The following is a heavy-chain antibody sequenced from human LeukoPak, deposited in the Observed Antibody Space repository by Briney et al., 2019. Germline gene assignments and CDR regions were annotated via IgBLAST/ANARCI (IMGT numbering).Heavy chain of an antibody. CDR2: ISYDGSNK. V-gene: IGHV3-30*04. CDR3: ARGSASEWFTHYYYGMDV. Sequence: PGGSLRLSCAASGFTFSSYAMHWVRQAPGKGLEWVAVISYDGSNKYYADSVKGRFTISRDNSKNTLYLQMNSLRAEDTAVYYCARGSASEWFTHYYYGMDVWGQGTTVTVSS. CDR1: GFTFSSYA. J-gene: IGHJ6*02. D-gene: IGHD2-8*01.